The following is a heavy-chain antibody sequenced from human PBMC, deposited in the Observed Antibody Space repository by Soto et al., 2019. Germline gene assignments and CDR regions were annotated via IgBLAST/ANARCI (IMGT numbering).Heavy chain of an antibody. J-gene: IGHJ3*02. V-gene: IGHV3-23*01. D-gene: IGHD4-17*01. Sequence: EAQLLESGGGLVQPGGSLRLSCAASGFTFSTYAMSWVRQAPGKGLEWVSAISAGGGSTYYADSVKGRFTISRDNSINTLYMQKNSRRTEDTAVYYCAHPRGYGVFDAYDIWGQGAMVTVSS. CDR2: ISAGGGST. CDR1: GFTFSTYA. CDR3: AHPRGYGVFDAYDI.